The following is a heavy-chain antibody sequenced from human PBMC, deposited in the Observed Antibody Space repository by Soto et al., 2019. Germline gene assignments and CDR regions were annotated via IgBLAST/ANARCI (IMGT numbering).Heavy chain of an antibody. Sequence: QVQLVESGGGSVKPGGSLRLSCEASAFTLTDYYMSWSRQAPGKVLEWLSYISNSGNTIYYADSVKGRFTISRDSAKNSLFLQMNSLRAEDTAVYYCARIGDCGGDCYAFDIWGQGTMVSVSS. J-gene: IGHJ3*02. CDR3: ARIGDCGGDCYAFDI. D-gene: IGHD2-21*02. V-gene: IGHV3-11*01. CDR1: AFTLTDYY. CDR2: ISNSGNTI.